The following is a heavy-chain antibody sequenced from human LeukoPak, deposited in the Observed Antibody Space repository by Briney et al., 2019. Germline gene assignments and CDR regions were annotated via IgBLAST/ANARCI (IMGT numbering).Heavy chain of an antibody. CDR3: ARGGVGGYDYFDS. D-gene: IGHD5-12*01. CDR2: ITYSGST. CDR1: GGSIRSDDYY. J-gene: IGHJ4*02. Sequence: SETLSLTCTVSGGSIRSDDYYWSWNRQPPGKGLEWFGHITYSGSTDYSPSLKSRVSISVDTSKNQFSLSLNSVTVADTAVYYCARGGVGGYDYFDSWGQGTLVTVSS. V-gene: IGHV4-30-4*01.